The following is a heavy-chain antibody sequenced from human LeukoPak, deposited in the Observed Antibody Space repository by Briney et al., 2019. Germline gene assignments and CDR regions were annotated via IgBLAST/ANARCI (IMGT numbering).Heavy chain of an antibody. CDR2: INPNSGGT. J-gene: IGHJ4*02. Sequence: ASVKVSCKASGYTFTGYDLHLVRHAPGQGLEWMGWINPNSGGTNYAQNFQGRVTMTRDTSISTAYMELSRLISDDTAVYYCGRGVGEKDYDRRGFDYWGQGNLVTVSS. CDR1: GYTFTGYD. D-gene: IGHD3-22*01. V-gene: IGHV1-2*02. CDR3: GRGVGEKDYDRRGFDY.